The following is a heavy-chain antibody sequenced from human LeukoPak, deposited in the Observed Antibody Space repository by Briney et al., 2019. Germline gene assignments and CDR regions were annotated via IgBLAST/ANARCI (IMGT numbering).Heavy chain of an antibody. CDR3: AKRGVVIRVFLVGCHKEAYYFDS. D-gene: IGHD2-21*01. V-gene: IGHV3-23*01. Sequence: GGSLRLSCAVSVITLSNYGMSRVRQAPGAGRGWVGGFGGSGGGTGYADSVKGRVATSSDNSRNTLFFQMDSLIAESPAVSFSAKRGVVIRVFLVGCHKEAYYFDSWGQGALVTVSS. CDR1: VITLSNYG. J-gene: IGHJ4*02. CDR2: FGGSGGGT.